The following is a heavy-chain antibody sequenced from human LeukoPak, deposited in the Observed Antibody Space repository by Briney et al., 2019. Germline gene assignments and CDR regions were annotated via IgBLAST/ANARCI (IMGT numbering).Heavy chain of an antibody. V-gene: IGHV3-23*01. CDR3: AKVRTYDSSGYSHYYFDY. Sequence: GGSLRLSCAASGFTFSSYSMNWVRQAPGKGLEWVSAISGSGGSTYYADSVKGRFTISRDNSKNTLYLQMNSLRAEDTAVYYCAKVRTYDSSGYSHYYFDYWGQGTLVTVSS. CDR2: ISGSGGST. D-gene: IGHD3-22*01. J-gene: IGHJ4*02. CDR1: GFTFSSYS.